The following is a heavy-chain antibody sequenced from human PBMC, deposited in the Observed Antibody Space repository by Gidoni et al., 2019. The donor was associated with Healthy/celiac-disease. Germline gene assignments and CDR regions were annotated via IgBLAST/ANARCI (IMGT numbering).Heavy chain of an antibody. CDR3: ARYLGAAGTGRRFDP. D-gene: IGHD6-13*01. Sequence: VQLVPSGAAVKKPGSSVQVSCKASGGTFSSYAISWVRQAPGQGLEWTGGIIPIFGKANDAQKFQGRGTITADESTSTAYMELSSMRSEDTAVYYCARYLGAAGTGRRFDPWGQGTLVTVSS. V-gene: IGHV1-69*01. CDR2: IIPIFGKA. CDR1: GGTFSSYA. J-gene: IGHJ5*02.